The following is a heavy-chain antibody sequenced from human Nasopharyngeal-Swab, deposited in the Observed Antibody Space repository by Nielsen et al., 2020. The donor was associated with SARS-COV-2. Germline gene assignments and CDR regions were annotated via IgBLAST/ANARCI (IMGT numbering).Heavy chain of an antibody. D-gene: IGHD2/OR15-2a*01. CDR3: ARQNSVEYYFDY. J-gene: IGHJ4*02. CDR1: GYSFTSYW. CDR2: IYPGDSDT. V-gene: IGHV5-51*01. Sequence: KVSCKGSGYSFTSYWIDWVRQMPGKGLEWMGIIYPGDSDTRYSPSFQGQVTISADKSISTAYLQWSSLKASDTAMYYCARQNSVEYYFDYWGQGTLVTVSS.